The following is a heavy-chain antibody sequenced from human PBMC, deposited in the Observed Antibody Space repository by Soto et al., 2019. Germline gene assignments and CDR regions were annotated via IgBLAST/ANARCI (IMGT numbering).Heavy chain of an antibody. CDR2: IYWDDDK. V-gene: IGHV2-5*02. D-gene: IGHD3-3*01. J-gene: IGHJ3*02. CDR3: AHRPSDDFWSRRRTLSTDAFDI. CDR1: GFSLSTSGVG. Sequence: SGPTLVNPTLTLTLTCTFSGFSLSTSGVGVGWIRQPPGKALEWLALIYWDDDKRYSPSLKSRLTITKDTSKNQVVLTMTNMDPVDTATYYCAHRPSDDFWSRRRTLSTDAFDIWGQGTMVTVSS.